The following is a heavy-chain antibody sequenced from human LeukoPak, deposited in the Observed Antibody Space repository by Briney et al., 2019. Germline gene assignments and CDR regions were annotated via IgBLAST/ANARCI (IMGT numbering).Heavy chain of an antibody. V-gene: IGHV4-31*03. CDR1: GGSISSGGYF. D-gene: IGHD3-10*01. Sequence: PSETLSLTCSVSGGSISSGGYFWSWIRQPPGKGLEWIGYIYYSGSTYYNPSLKSRVTISVDTSRKQFSLKLSPVTAADTAVYYCARLLSGSGSYYFEYWGQGTLVTVSS. CDR3: ARLLSGSGSYYFEY. J-gene: IGHJ4*02. CDR2: IYYSGST.